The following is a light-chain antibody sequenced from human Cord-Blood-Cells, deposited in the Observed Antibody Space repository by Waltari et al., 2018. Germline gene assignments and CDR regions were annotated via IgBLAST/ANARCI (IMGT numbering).Light chain of an antibody. CDR2: CDD. CDR3: AAWDDSLNGWV. CDR1: RSHIGNTA. J-gene: IGLJ3*02. V-gene: IGLV1-36*01. Sequence: QSVLTQPPSVSEAPRQRVTISCSGSRSHIGNTAVNWYQQLPEKAPKLLIYCDDLLPSWVSDRFSGSKSGTSASLAISGLQSEDEADYYCAAWDDSLNGWVFGGGTKLTVL.